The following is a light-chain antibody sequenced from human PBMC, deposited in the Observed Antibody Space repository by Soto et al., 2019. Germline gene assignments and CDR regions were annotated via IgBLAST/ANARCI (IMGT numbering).Light chain of an antibody. Sequence: EIVMTQSPATLSVSPGERATLSCRASQSVSSNLAWYQQKPRQAPRLLIYGASTRATGSPARFSGSGSGTEFTLTISSLQSEDFAVYYCQQYSDWPLSFGGGTKVEIK. CDR3: QQYSDWPLS. CDR1: QSVSSN. V-gene: IGKV3-15*01. CDR2: GAS. J-gene: IGKJ4*01.